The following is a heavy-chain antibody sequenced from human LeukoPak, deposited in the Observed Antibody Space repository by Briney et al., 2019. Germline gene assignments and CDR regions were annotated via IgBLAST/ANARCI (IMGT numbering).Heavy chain of an antibody. Sequence: GESLKISCTGSGYSFTSYCIGWVRHMPGKGLEWMGIIYPGGSETRYTPSFQGKVTISADKSISTAYLQWSSLKASDTAMYYCARHLSSGYEVDYWGQGILVTVSS. CDR2: IYPGGSET. CDR3: ARHLSSGYEVDY. D-gene: IGHD6-25*01. V-gene: IGHV5-51*01. J-gene: IGHJ4*02. CDR1: GYSFTSYC.